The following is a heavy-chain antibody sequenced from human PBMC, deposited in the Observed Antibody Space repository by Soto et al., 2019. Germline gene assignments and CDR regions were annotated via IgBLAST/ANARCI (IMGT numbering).Heavy chain of an antibody. CDR1: GFTFSSNW. D-gene: IGHD2-2*01. CDR3: AREIVVARGASYFDY. V-gene: IGHV3-7*04. J-gene: IGHJ4*02. CDR2: IRQDGSEK. Sequence: PGGSLRLSCVGSGFTFSSNWMTWVRQAPGKGLEWVGNIRQDGSEKNYVDSVKGRFTISRDNAKNSLYLQMNSLRAEDTAVYYSAREIVVARGASYFDYWGPGTLVTVSS.